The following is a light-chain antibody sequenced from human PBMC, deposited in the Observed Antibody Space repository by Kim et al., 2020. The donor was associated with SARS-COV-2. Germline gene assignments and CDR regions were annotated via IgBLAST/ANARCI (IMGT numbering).Light chain of an antibody. CDR3: LQYYAFPRT. CDR1: RDIRND. Sequence: DIQMTQSPSSLSASVGDRVTITCRASRDIRNDLSWFQQKPGKAPKRLISVASTLQSGVPSRFSGSGSETEFTHTISSLQPEDFATYYCLQYYAFPRTFGQGTKLEI. J-gene: IGKJ2*01. V-gene: IGKV1-17*01. CDR2: VAS.